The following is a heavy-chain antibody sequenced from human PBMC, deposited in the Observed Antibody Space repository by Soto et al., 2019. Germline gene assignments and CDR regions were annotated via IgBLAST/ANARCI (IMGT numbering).Heavy chain of an antibody. CDR3: AREGITMVRGVIIADYYYYGMDV. CDR1: GGSISSSSYY. J-gene: IGHJ6*02. CDR2: IYYSGST. D-gene: IGHD3-10*01. V-gene: IGHV4-39*02. Sequence: ETLSLTCTVSGGSISSSSYYGGWIRQPPGKGLEWIGSIYYSGSTYYNPSLKSRVTISVDTSKNQFSLKLSSVTAADTAVYYCAREGITMVRGVIIADYYYYGMDVWGQGTTVTVSS.